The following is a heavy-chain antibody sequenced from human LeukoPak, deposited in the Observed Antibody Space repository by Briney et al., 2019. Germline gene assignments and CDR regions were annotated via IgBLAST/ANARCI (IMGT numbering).Heavy chain of an antibody. J-gene: IGHJ5*02. D-gene: IGHD3-10*01. Sequence: PGGSLRLSCAASGFTFSSYAMSWVRRAPGKGLEWVSATSGSGGNTYYADSVKGRFTISRDNSKKTLYLQLSRLRAEDTAVYYCAKDPGVARFGELWNYLDPWGQGTLVTVSS. CDR1: GFTFSSYA. CDR2: TSGSGGNT. V-gene: IGHV3-23*01. CDR3: AKDPGVARFGELWNYLDP.